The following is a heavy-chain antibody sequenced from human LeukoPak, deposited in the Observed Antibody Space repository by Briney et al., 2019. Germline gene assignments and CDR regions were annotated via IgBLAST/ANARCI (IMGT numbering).Heavy chain of an antibody. V-gene: IGHV4-59*12. CDR3: ASGRRINWNLYYFDY. CDR1: GGSISSYY. Sequence: KPSETLSLTCTVSGGSISSYYWSWIRQPPGKGLEWIGYIYYSGSTNYNPSLKSRVTMSVDTSKNQFSLKLSSVTAADTAVYYCASGRRINWNLYYFDYWGQGTLVTVSS. D-gene: IGHD1-20*01. J-gene: IGHJ4*02. CDR2: IYYSGST.